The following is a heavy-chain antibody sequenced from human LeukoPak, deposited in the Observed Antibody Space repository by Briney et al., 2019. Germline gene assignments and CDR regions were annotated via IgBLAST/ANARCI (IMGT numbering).Heavy chain of an antibody. CDR1: GFTFSNAW. CDR2: IKSKTDGGTT. Sequence: PGGSLRLSCAASGFTFSNAWMSWVRQAPGKGLEWVGRIKSKTDGGTTEYAAPVKGRFTISRDDSKNILYLQMNSLRAEDTAVYYCAKDSRGEKLLRAWRHYYYYMDVWGKGTTVTISS. CDR3: AKDSRGEKLLRAWRHYYYYMDV. V-gene: IGHV3-15*01. D-gene: IGHD2-21*01. J-gene: IGHJ6*03.